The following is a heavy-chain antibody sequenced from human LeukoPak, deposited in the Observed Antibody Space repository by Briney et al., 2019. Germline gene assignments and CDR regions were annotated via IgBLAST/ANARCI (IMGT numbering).Heavy chain of an antibody. D-gene: IGHD6-19*01. V-gene: IGHV3-74*01. CDR1: GFTFSSYW. Sequence: PGGSLRLSCAASGFTFSSYWMHWVRHVPGKGLVWVSRINSDGSSRIYVDSVMGRFTISRDNAKNTLYLQLDSLRAEDTAVYYCARGLAVAGSSWFDPWGQGTLVSVSS. CDR2: INSDGSSR. CDR3: ARGLAVAGSSWFDP. J-gene: IGHJ5*02.